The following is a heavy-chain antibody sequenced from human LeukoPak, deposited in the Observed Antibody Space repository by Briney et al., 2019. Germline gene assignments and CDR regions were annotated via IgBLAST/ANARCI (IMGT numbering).Heavy chain of an antibody. V-gene: IGHV4-39*01. CDR2: GYYTGPT. Sequence: SETLSLTCTVSGGSISSSSYYWIWIRQTPGKGLEWIGSGYYTGPTYYNSSLKSRVTISVDTSKNQFSLKLSSVTAADTADCASSGYLSYWGQRIRVAVSS. CDR3: SGYLSY. CDR1: GGSISSSSYY. D-gene: IGHD3-22*01. J-gene: IGHJ4*02.